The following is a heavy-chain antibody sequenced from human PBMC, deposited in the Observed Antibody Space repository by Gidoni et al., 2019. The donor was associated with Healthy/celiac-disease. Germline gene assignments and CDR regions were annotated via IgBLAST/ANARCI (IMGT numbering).Heavy chain of an antibody. CDR1: GYTFTSYY. D-gene: IGHD3-3*01. J-gene: IGHJ6*02. CDR2: INPSGGST. V-gene: IGHV1-46*04. Sequence: QVQLVQSGAEVKKPGASVKVSCKASGYTFTSYYMHWVRQAPGQGLEWMGIINPSGGSTSYAQKLQGRVTMTRDTSTSTVYMELSSLRSEDTAVYYCARDSAFWSGYPGEGHYYGMDVWGQGTTVTVSS. CDR3: ARDSAFWSGYPGEGHYYGMDV.